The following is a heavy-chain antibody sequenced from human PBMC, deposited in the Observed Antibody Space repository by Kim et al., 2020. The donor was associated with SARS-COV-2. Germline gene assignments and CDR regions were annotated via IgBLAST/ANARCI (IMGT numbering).Heavy chain of an antibody. CDR3: ARSEGRASWHHFDY. J-gene: IGHJ4*02. CDR2: IFYGGDT. Sequence: SETLSLTCTVSSDSFSAYYWSWIRHPPGKGLEWIGYIFYGGDTNYNPSLKSRVTISWDTSRNQFSVDLTSVTDADTAVYYCARSEGRASWHHFDYWGQGILVTVSS. CDR1: SDSFSAYY. D-gene: IGHD3-3*02. V-gene: IGHV4-59*01.